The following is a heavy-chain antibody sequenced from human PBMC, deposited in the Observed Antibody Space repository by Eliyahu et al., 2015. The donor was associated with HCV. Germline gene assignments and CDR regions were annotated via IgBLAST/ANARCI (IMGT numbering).Heavy chain of an antibody. CDR2: TYYTSKYYN. Sequence: QVQLHQSGPGLVKPSQTLSLTCAISGDSVSSNGAAWSWIRQSPSRGLEWLGRTYYTSKYYNDYAVSVKSRITINPETSKNQFSLQLNSVTPEDTAVYYCAREAMRVVGTTDAFDIWGQGTMVTVSS. V-gene: IGHV6-1*01. D-gene: IGHD3-22*01. CDR1: GDSVSSNGAA. J-gene: IGHJ3*02. CDR3: AREAMRVVGTTDAFDI.